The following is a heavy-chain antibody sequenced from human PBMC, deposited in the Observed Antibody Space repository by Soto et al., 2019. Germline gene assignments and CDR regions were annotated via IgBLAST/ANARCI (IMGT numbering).Heavy chain of an antibody. J-gene: IGHJ6*02. CDR2: VYRSGST. V-gene: IGHV4-38-2*02. D-gene: IGHD2-2*01. CDR3: ARDLGLGVVAAVIKYYGMDV. Sequence: SETLSLTCTVSGYSISSGYYWGCIRQPPGKGLEWIGSVYRSGSTYYNPSLKSRVTISVDTSKNQFSLNLSSVTAADTAVYYCARDLGLGVVAAVIKYYGMDVWGQGTTVTVSS. CDR1: GYSISSGYY.